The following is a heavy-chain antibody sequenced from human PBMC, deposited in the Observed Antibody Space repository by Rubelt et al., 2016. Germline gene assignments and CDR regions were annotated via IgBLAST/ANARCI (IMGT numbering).Heavy chain of an antibody. J-gene: IGHJ4*02. CDR3: ARFAIGGHSSGYLFDY. CDR1: GYTFTGYY. D-gene: IGHD3-22*01. V-gene: IGHV1-2*02. Sequence: QVQLVQSGAEVKKPGASVKVSCKASGYTFTGYYMHWVRQAPGQGLEWMGWINPNSGGTNYARKFQGRVTMTRETSISTAYMGLSRLRSDDTAVYYCARFAIGGHSSGYLFDYWGQGTLVTVSS. CDR2: INPNSGGT.